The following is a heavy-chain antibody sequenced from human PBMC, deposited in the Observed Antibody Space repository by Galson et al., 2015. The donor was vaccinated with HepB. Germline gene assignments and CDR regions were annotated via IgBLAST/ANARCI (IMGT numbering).Heavy chain of an antibody. CDR3: ANHLGGSHYYNMNV. J-gene: IGHJ6*02. CDR1: GFAFSNYA. D-gene: IGHD3-10*01. V-gene: IGHV3-23*01. Sequence: SLRLSCAASGFAFSNYAMSWVRQAPGKGLEWVSVIDGSGGSTNYADSVKGRFAISRDNSKNTLFLQMNSMRDEDTAVYYCANHLGGSHYYNMNVWGQGTTVTVSS. CDR2: IDGSGGST.